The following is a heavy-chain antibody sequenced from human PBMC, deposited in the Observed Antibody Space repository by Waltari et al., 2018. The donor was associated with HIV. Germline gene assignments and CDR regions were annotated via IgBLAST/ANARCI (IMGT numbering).Heavy chain of an antibody. D-gene: IGHD3-22*01. J-gene: IGHJ4*02. CDR3: AKAYDSSGFQYYFDY. CDR2: SNWNSDNI. Sequence: EVQLVESGGDLVQPGRSLRLSCAPSGFTFDDYAMHWVRQAPGKGREWVSGSNWNSDNIGYADSVKCRFTISRDHAKNSLYLQMNSLRPEDTVLYYCAKAYDSSGFQYYFDYWGQGTLVTVSS. V-gene: IGHV3-9*01. CDR1: GFTFDDYA.